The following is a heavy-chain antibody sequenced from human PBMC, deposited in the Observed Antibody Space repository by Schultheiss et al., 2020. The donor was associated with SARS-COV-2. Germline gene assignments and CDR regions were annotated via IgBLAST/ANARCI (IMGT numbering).Heavy chain of an antibody. D-gene: IGHD2-2*02. CDR2: IWYDGSNK. J-gene: IGHJ6*03. CDR1: GFTFSSYG. Sequence: GGSLRLSCAASGFTFSSYGMHWVRQAPGKGLEWVAVIWYDGSNKYYADSVKGRFTISRDNSKNTLYLQMNSLRAEDTAVYYCARDSNIVVVPAAIWYYYYYYMDVWGKGTTVTVSS. CDR3: ARDSNIVVVPAAIWYYYYYYMDV. V-gene: IGHV3-33*01.